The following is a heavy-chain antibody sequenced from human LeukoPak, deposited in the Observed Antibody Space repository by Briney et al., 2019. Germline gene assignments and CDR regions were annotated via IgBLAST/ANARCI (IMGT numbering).Heavy chain of an antibody. Sequence: PGGSLRLSCAASGFTFSSYGMHWVRQAPGKGLEWVAVISYDGSNKYYADSVKGRFTISRDNSKNALYLQMNSLRAEDTAVYYCARTAGVSHFDYWGQGTLVTVSS. D-gene: IGHD6-13*01. V-gene: IGHV3-30*03. CDR1: GFTFSSYG. J-gene: IGHJ4*02. CDR2: ISYDGSNK. CDR3: ARTAGVSHFDY.